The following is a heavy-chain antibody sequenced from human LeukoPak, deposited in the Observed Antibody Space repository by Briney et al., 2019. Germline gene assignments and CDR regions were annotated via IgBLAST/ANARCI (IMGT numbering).Heavy chain of an antibody. Sequence: RGASVKVSCKASGYTSTGYYMHWVRQAPGQGLEWMGWINPNSGGTNYAQKFQGRVTMTRDTSISTAYMELSRLRSDDTAVYYCARDLGQWLVVYYYMDVWGKGTTVTISS. CDR2: INPNSGGT. J-gene: IGHJ6*03. CDR3: ARDLGQWLVVYYYMDV. D-gene: IGHD6-19*01. CDR1: GYTSTGYY. V-gene: IGHV1-2*02.